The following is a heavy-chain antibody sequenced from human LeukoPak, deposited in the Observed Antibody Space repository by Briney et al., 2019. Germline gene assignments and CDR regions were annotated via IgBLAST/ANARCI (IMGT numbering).Heavy chain of an antibody. CDR1: GYTFTGYY. CDR2: INPNSGGT. Sequence: ASVKVSCKASGYTFTGYYMHWVRQAPGQGLEWMGWINPNSGGTNYAQKFQGRVTMTRDTSISTAYMELSRLRSDDTAVYYCASTLGYGDPTSFDYWGQGTLVTVSS. J-gene: IGHJ4*02. V-gene: IGHV1-2*02. CDR3: ASTLGYGDPTSFDY. D-gene: IGHD4-17*01.